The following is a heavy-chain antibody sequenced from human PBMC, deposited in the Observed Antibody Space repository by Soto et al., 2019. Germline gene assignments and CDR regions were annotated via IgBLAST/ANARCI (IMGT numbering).Heavy chain of an antibody. Sequence: PGASLKISCKGSGYSFTSYWIGWVRQMPGKGLEWMGIIYPGDSDTRYSPSFQGQVTISADKSISTAYLQWSSLKASDTAMYYCAIDSRGYYYPGACEIWGHGTMVRVSS. V-gene: IGHV5-51*01. J-gene: IGHJ3*02. CDR3: AIDSRGYYYPGACEI. CDR1: GYSFTSYW. D-gene: IGHD3-22*01. CDR2: IYPGDSDT.